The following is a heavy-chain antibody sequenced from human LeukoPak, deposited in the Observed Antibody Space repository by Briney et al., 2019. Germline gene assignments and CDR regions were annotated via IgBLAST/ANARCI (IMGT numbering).Heavy chain of an antibody. V-gene: IGHV4-59*01. CDR1: GASISSWY. D-gene: IGHD4/OR15-4a*01. CDR2: IHGSGNT. Sequence: SETLSLTCTVSGASISSWYWSWIRQPPGKGLEWIGNIHGSGNTNYNPSLKSRLSMSLDTSRNQFSLNLTSVTAADMGVFYCVGRGANSGTFDVWGPGIKVIVSS. J-gene: IGHJ3*01. CDR3: VGRGANSGTFDV.